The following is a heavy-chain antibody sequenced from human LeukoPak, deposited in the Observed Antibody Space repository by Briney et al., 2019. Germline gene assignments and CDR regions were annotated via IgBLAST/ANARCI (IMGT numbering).Heavy chain of an antibody. V-gene: IGHV3-48*04. D-gene: IGHD3-22*01. CDR1: GFTFSTCA. Sequence: GGSLRLSCAASGFTFSTCAMYWVRQAPGKGLEWVSYISSSGSTIYYADSVKGRFTISRDNAKNSLYLQMNSLRAEDTAVYYCAGRAYDSSGYLPNWFDPWGQGTLVTVSS. CDR2: ISSSGSTI. CDR3: AGRAYDSSGYLPNWFDP. J-gene: IGHJ5*02.